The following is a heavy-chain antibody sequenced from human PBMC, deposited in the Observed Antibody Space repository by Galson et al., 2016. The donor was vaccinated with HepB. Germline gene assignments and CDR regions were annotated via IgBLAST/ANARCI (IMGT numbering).Heavy chain of an antibody. D-gene: IGHD3-22*01. CDR3: ARAQRGYYDSNRPNWFDS. J-gene: IGHJ5*01. Sequence: TLSLTCAVSGVSISSGGFSWSWIRQPPGKGLDWIGFIYHGGNTYYNPSLRGRVTMSLDRSKNLFSLKLSSVTAADTAVYYCARAQRGYYDSNRPNWFDSWGQGTLVTVSS. CDR2: IYHGGNT. V-gene: IGHV4-30-2*01. CDR1: GVSISSGGFS.